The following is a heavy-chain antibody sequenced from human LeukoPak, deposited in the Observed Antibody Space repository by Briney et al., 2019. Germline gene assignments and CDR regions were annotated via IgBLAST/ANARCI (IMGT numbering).Heavy chain of an antibody. CDR3: ARVDAYCGGDCYLVDY. D-gene: IGHD2-21*02. Sequence: XXXVRQAPGXGLEWMXIINPSGGSTSYAQKFQGRVTMTRDTSTSTVYMELSSLRSEDTAVYYCARVDAYCGGDCYLVDYWGQGTLVTVSS. CDR2: INPSGGST. J-gene: IGHJ4*02. V-gene: IGHV1-46*01.